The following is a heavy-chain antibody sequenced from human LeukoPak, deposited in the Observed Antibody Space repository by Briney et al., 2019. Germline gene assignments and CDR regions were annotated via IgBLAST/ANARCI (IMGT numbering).Heavy chain of an antibody. J-gene: IGHJ4*02. CDR2: ISGSGGST. CDR1: GFTSSSYA. V-gene: IGHV3-23*01. CDR3: AKDRDEYSTSSGNLDY. Sequence: GGSLGLSCAASGFTSSSYAMSWVRQAPGKGLEWVSAISGSGGSTYYADSVKGRFTISRDNSKNMLYLQMNSLRAEDTAVYHCAKDRDEYSTSSGNLDYWGQGTLVTVSS. D-gene: IGHD6-6*01.